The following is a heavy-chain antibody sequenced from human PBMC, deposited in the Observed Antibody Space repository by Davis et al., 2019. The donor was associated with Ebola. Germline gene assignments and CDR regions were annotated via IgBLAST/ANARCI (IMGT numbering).Heavy chain of an antibody. V-gene: IGHV4-39*07. D-gene: IGHD3-22*01. J-gene: IGHJ2*01. CDR3: ARDSPDYHDSSGYYWYFDL. Sequence: MPSETLSLTCTVSGGSISSSSYYWGWIRRPPGKGLEWIGSIYYSGSTYYNPSLKSRVTVSLDTSKNQFSLKLSSVTAADTAVYYCARDSPDYHDSSGYYWYFDLWGRGTLVTVSS. CDR1: GGSISSSSYY. CDR2: IYYSGST.